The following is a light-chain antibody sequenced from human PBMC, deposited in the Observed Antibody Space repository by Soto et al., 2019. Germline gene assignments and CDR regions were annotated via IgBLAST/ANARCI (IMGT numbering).Light chain of an antibody. CDR1: QSISSY. Sequence: DIQMTQSPSSLSASVGDRVTITCRASQSISSYLNWYQQKPGKAPKLLIYAASSLQSGVPSRFSGSGSGTDFTLTISSLPPEDFATYYCQQSYSTPYTFGQGNKREIK. V-gene: IGKV1-39*01. J-gene: IGKJ2*01. CDR2: AAS. CDR3: QQSYSTPYT.